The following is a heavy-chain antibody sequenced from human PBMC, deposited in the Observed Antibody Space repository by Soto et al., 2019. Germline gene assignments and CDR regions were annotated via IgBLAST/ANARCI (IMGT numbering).Heavy chain of an antibody. CDR1: GYSFTSYW. CDR3: SIHPPRARDSCYGMDV. CDR2: IDPSDSYT. Sequence: ESLQISCKRSGYSFTSYWISWVRQMPGKGLEWMGRIDPSDSYTNYGPSFQGHGTISADKSISTAYLQWSSLKASDTDMYYCSIHPPRARDSCYGMDVWGRGTTAIVSS. V-gene: IGHV5-10-1*01. J-gene: IGHJ6*04.